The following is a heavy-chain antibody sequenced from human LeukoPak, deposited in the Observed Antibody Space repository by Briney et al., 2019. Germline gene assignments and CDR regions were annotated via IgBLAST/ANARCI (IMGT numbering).Heavy chain of an antibody. CDR1: GFTFSIFA. CDR3: AKDRPEGYCSGGSCYNLDY. D-gene: IGHD2-15*01. Sequence: PGGSLRLPCAASGFTFSIFAMSWVRQAPGKGLEWVSGISGSGGTTYYADSVKGRFTISRDNSKNTLYLQMNSLRAEDTAVYYCAKDRPEGYCSGGSCYNLDYWGQGTLVTVSS. V-gene: IGHV3-23*01. J-gene: IGHJ4*02. CDR2: ISGSGGTT.